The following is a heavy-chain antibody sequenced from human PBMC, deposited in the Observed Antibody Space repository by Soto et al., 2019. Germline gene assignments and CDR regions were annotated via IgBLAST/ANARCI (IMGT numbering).Heavy chain of an antibody. D-gene: IGHD2-2*01. CDR2: INPNSGGT. J-gene: IGHJ6*02. Sequence: QVQLVQSGAEVKKPGASVKVSCKASGYTFTGYYMHWVRQAPGQGLEWMGWINPNSGGTNYAQKFQGWVTMNRDTSISTAYMELSRLRSDDTAVYYCARDLEYCSSTSCSTTGMDVWGQGTTVTVSS. CDR3: ARDLEYCSSTSCSTTGMDV. CDR1: GYTFTGYY. V-gene: IGHV1-2*04.